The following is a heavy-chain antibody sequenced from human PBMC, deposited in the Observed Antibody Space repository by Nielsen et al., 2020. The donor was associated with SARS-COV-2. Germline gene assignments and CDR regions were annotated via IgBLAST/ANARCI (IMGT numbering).Heavy chain of an antibody. D-gene: IGHD5-18*01. V-gene: IGHV3-7*05. CDR1: GLTFSDHY. J-gene: IGHJ6*02. CDR3: ASCRIQLLWGMDV. CDR2: INQDGSEK. Sequence: GESLKISCAASGLTFSDHYMSWVRQSPGKGLEWVANINQDGSEKYYVESVKGRFTISRDNAKNSLYLQMNSLGAEDTAVYYCASCRIQLLWGMDVWGQGTTVTVSS.